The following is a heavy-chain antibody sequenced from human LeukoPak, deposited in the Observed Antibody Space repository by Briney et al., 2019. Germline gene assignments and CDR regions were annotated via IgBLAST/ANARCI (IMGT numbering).Heavy chain of an antibody. Sequence: GGSLSLSCAASGFTFMNYWMHWVRPVPGRGLEPVSRMNSDGSSITYADAVKGRFTISRDNAKNTVYLQMNSLRVEDTAVYYCVREMPRDYGGLDYWGQGTLVTVSS. CDR2: MNSDGSSI. CDR3: VREMPRDYGGLDY. V-gene: IGHV3-74*01. J-gene: IGHJ4*02. D-gene: IGHD4/OR15-4a*01. CDR1: GFTFMNYW.